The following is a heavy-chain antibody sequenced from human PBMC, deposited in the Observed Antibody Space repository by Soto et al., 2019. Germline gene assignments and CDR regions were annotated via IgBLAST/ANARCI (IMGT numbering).Heavy chain of an antibody. J-gene: IGHJ5*02. V-gene: IGHV3-33*01. D-gene: IGHD3-3*01. Sequence: QVQLVESGGGVVQPGRSLRLSCAASGFTFSSYGMHWVRQAPGKGLEWVAVIWYDGSNKYYADSVKGRFTISRDNSKNTLYLQMNSLRAEDTAVYYCARDPNTIFGVAINWFDPWGQGTLVTVSS. CDR2: IWYDGSNK. CDR3: ARDPNTIFGVAINWFDP. CDR1: GFTFSSYG.